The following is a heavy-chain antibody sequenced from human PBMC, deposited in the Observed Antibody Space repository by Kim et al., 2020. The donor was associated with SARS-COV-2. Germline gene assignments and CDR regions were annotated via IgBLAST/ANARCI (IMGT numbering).Heavy chain of an antibody. CDR1: GYTFTSYA. V-gene: IGHV1-3*01. CDR2: INAGNGNT. Sequence: ASVKVSCKASGYTFTSYAMHWVRQAPGQRLEWMGWINAGNGNTKYSQKFQGRVTITRDTSASTAYMELSSLRSEDTAVYYCASYTCSSTSCYRNPFDYWGQGTLVTVSS. J-gene: IGHJ4*02. D-gene: IGHD2-2*01. CDR3: ASYTCSSTSCYRNPFDY.